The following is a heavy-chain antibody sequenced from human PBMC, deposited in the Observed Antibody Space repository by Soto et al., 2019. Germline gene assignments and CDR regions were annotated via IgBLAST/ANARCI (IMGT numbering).Heavy chain of an antibody. D-gene: IGHD6-19*01. CDR2: IYYSGST. J-gene: IGHJ5*02. Sequence: PSETLSLTCTVSGGSISSYYWSWIRQPPGKGLEWIGYIYYSGSTNYNPSLKSRVTISVDTSKNQFSLKLSSVTAADTAVYYCARVYILAGVLRGAPFDTWGQGTLVTVSS. CDR3: ARVYILAGVLRGAPFDT. V-gene: IGHV4-59*01. CDR1: GGSISSYY.